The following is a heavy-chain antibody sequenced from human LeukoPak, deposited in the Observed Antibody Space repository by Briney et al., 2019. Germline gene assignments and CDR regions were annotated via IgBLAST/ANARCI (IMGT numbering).Heavy chain of an antibody. CDR3: ARDATMMGNYFNY. D-gene: IGHD5-12*01. V-gene: IGHV4-38-2*02. Sequence: SETLSLTCTVSGYSISSGHYWGWIRQPPGKGLERIGSIYHSGSTYYNPSLKSRATISVDTSRNQFSLKLSSVTAADTAVYYCARDATMMGNYFNYWGQGTLVTVSS. J-gene: IGHJ4*02. CDR2: IYHSGST. CDR1: GYSISSGHY.